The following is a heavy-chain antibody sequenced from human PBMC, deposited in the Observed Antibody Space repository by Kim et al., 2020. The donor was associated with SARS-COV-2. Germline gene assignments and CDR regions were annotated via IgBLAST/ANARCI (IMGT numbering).Heavy chain of an antibody. D-gene: IGHD3-3*01. J-gene: IGHJ5*02. V-gene: IGHV5-51*01. Sequence: RYSPSFRGQVTMSVDKSISTAFLQWSSLKASDTARYYCARGRNFLDREFDLWGQGTLVTVSS. CDR3: ARGRNFLDREFDL.